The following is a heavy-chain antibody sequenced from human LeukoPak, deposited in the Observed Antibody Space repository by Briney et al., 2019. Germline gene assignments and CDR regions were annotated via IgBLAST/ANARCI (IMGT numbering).Heavy chain of an antibody. D-gene: IGHD3-10*02. CDR2: MSYDGSNK. Sequence: PGRSLRLSCAASGFTFSSYAVHWVRQAPGKGLEWVALMSYDGSNKYYADSVKGRFTISRDNAKNSLYLQMNSLRAEDTAVYYCAELGITMIGGVWGKGTTVTISS. V-gene: IGHV3-30*04. J-gene: IGHJ6*04. CDR1: GFTFSSYA. CDR3: AELGITMIGGV.